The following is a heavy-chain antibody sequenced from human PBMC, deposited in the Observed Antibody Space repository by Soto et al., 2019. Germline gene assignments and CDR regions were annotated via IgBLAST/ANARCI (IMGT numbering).Heavy chain of an antibody. V-gene: IGHV3-23*01. D-gene: IGHD3-16*01. CDR3: AKVAYTWFDS. CDR1: GYTFINYA. CDR2: ISGTGDST. J-gene: IGHJ5*01. Sequence: GGSLRLSCAASGYTFINYAMTWVRQAPGKGLEWVSTISGTGDSTYYADSVKGRFTISRDNSKNTLYLLMNSLRAKDTAIYYSAKVAYTWFDSWGQGGLVTVSS.